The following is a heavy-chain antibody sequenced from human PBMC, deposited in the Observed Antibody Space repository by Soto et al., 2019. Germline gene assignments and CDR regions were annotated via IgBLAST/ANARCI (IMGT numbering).Heavy chain of an antibody. J-gene: IGHJ6*03. V-gene: IGHV4-4*02. Sequence: SETLSLTCAVSGGSISSSNWWSWVRQPPGKGLEWIGEIYHSGSTNYNPSLKSRVTISVDKSKNQISLRLSSVTAADTAVYYCARISVASRYMDVWGKGTTVTVSS. D-gene: IGHD5-12*01. CDR3: ARISVASRYMDV. CDR1: GGSISSSNW. CDR2: IYHSGST.